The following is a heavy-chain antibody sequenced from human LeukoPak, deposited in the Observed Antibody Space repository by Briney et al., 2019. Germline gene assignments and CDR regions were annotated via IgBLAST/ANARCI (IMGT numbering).Heavy chain of an antibody. CDR2: ISSSGSTI. V-gene: IGHV3-48*03. D-gene: IGHD6-19*01. Sequence: PGGSLRLSCAASGFTFSSYEMNWVRQAPGKGLEWVSYISSSGSTIYYADSVKGRLTISRDNAKNSLYLQMNSLRAEDTAVYYCATYSGGWYEAFDYWGQGTLVTVSS. CDR1: GFTFSSYE. J-gene: IGHJ4*01. CDR3: ATYSGGWYEAFDY.